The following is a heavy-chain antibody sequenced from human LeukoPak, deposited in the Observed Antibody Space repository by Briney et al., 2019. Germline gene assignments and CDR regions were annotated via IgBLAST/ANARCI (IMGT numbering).Heavy chain of an antibody. D-gene: IGHD3-10*01. Sequence: PGGSLRLSCAASGFTFSSYIMNWVRQAPGKGLEWVSSISSSSSYIYYADSVKGRFTISRDNAKNSLYLQMNSLRAEDTAVYYCARDLSYPGAIDYWGQGTLVTVSS. CDR2: ISSSSSYI. V-gene: IGHV3-21*01. CDR3: ARDLSYPGAIDY. CDR1: GFTFSSYI. J-gene: IGHJ4*02.